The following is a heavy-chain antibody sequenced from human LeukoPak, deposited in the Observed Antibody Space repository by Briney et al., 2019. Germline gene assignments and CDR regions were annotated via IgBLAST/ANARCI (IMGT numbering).Heavy chain of an antibody. D-gene: IGHD1-7*01. J-gene: IGHJ4*02. Sequence: PGGSLRLSCAASGFTFSSYAMSWVRQAPGKRLEWVSAISGSGGSTYYADSVKGRFTISRDNSKNTLYLQMNSLRAEDTAVYYCATQSYNWNYARPFDYWGQGTLVTVSS. CDR3: ATQSYNWNYARPFDY. CDR1: GFTFSSYA. V-gene: IGHV3-23*01. CDR2: ISGSGGST.